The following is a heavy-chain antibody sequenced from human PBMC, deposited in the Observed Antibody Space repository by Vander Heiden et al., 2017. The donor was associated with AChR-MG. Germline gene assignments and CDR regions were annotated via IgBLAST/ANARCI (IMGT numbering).Heavy chain of an antibody. J-gene: IGHJ4*02. CDR1: GYTFTSYG. D-gene: IGHD3-22*01. CDR2: ISAYNGNT. CDR3: ARDYYDSSGRYTERFDY. Sequence: QVQLVPSGAEVTKPGASVKVSCKASGYTFTSYGISWVRQAPGQGLEWMGWISAYNGNTNYAQKLQGRVTMTTDTSTSTAYMELRSLRSDDTAVYYCARDYYDSSGRYTERFDYWGQGTLVTVSS. V-gene: IGHV1-18*01.